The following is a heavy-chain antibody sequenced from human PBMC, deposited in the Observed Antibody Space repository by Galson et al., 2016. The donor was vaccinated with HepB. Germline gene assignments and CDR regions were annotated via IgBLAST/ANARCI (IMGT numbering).Heavy chain of an antibody. CDR2: MYHSGST. Sequence: SETLSLTCTVSDDSINRSPYFWGWIRQPPGKGLEWIGNMYHSGSTYYNPSLKSRVSISLDTSKNQFSLKLISVTAADTAVYYCARGQIVVVIPYFDNWGQGTLVTVSS. CDR3: ARGQIVVVIPYFDN. CDR1: DDSINRSPYF. D-gene: IGHD3-22*01. V-gene: IGHV4-39*07. J-gene: IGHJ4*02.